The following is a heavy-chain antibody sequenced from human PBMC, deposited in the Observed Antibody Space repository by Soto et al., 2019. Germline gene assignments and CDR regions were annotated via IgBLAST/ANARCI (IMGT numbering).Heavy chain of an antibody. CDR3: ARGSAADETSAIDH. D-gene: IGHD6-25*01. CDR1: GFSFSSYG. Sequence: QVQLVESGGGVVQPGRSLRLSCAASGFSFSSYGMHWVRQAPGKGLEWVAMISYDGTDEYYADSVKGRFTISRDNAKNSRYLEMNSLRAEDTAVYYCARGSAADETSAIDHRGQGTLVTVAS. CDR2: ISYDGTDE. V-gene: IGHV3-30*03. J-gene: IGHJ4*02.